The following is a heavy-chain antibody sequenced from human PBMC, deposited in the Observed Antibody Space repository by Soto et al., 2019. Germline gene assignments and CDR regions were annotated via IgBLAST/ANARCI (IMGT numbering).Heavy chain of an antibody. V-gene: IGHV3-21*01. CDR3: ARDGNADTAMVIGWFDP. J-gene: IGHJ5*02. Sequence: LRLSCAASGFTFSSYSMNWVRQAPVKGLEWVSSISSSSSYIYYADSVKGRFTISRDNAKNSLYLQMNSLRAEDTAVYYCARDGNADTAMVIGWFDPWGQETLVTVSS. D-gene: IGHD5-18*01. CDR2: ISSSSSYI. CDR1: GFTFSSYS.